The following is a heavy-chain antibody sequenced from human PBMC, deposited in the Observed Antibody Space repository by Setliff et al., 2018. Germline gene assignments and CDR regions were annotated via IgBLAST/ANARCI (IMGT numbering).Heavy chain of an antibody. CDR2: IYTTWST. V-gene: IGHV4-61*09. J-gene: IGHJ6*03. Sequence: KPSETLSLTCTVSGGSVGSDFSYWTWIRQPAGKGPEWIGQIYTTWSTNYNPSLRSRATISLDASKNQFSLSLTSVTAADTAVYYCARVTGFFYVDAWGKGTTGTVSS. CDR3: ARVTGFFYVDA. CDR1: GGSVGSDFSY.